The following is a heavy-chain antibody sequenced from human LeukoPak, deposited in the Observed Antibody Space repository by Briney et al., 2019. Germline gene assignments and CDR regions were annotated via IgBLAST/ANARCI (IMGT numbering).Heavy chain of an antibody. CDR1: GITLSNYG. CDR3: AKGVAGSGYFDY. V-gene: IGHV3-23*01. Sequence: GGSLRLSCAVSGITLSNYGMSWVRQAPGKGLEWVAGISDSGGRTNYADSVKGRFTISRDNPKNTLYLQMNSLRAEDTAVYYCAKGVAGSGYFDYWGQGTLVTVSS. CDR2: ISDSGGRT. D-gene: IGHD2-15*01. J-gene: IGHJ4*02.